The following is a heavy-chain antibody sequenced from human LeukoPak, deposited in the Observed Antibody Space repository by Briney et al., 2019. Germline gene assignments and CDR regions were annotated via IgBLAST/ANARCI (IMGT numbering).Heavy chain of an antibody. D-gene: IGHD2-2*01. Sequence: SGTLSLTCAVSGGSISSSNWWSWVRQPPGKGLEWIGEINHSGSTNYNPSLKSRVTISVDTSKNQFSLKLSSVTAADTAVYYCARGLKCSTTSCYPGGTFDPWGQGTLVTVSS. CDR1: GGSISSSNW. J-gene: IGHJ5*02. V-gene: IGHV4-4*02. CDR2: INHSGST. CDR3: ARGLKCSTTSCYPGGTFDP.